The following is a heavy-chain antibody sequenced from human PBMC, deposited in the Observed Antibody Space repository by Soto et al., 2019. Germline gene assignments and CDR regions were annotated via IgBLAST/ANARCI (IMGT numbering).Heavy chain of an antibody. CDR1: GGSISSSSYY. CDR2: IYYSGST. CDR3: ARASTSPTTSGAVFVN. J-gene: IGHJ4*02. Sequence: SETLSLTCTVSGGSISSSSYYWGWIRQPPGKGLEWIGSIYYSGSTYYNPSLKSRVTISVDTSKNQFSLKLSSVTAADTAVYYCARASTSPTTSGAVFVNWGQGTLVTVSS. D-gene: IGHD3-3*01. V-gene: IGHV4-39*01.